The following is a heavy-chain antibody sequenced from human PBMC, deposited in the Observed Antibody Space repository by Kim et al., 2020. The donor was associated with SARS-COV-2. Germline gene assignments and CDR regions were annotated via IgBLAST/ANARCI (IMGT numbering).Heavy chain of an antibody. Sequence: YNPSLKRGVTMSADTSKKEASLRLTSVTAADTAVYYCARIYAAYFDLDVWGKGTSVTVSS. J-gene: IGHJ6*04. CDR3: ARIYAAYFDLDV. D-gene: IGHD3-9*01. V-gene: IGHV4-39*01.